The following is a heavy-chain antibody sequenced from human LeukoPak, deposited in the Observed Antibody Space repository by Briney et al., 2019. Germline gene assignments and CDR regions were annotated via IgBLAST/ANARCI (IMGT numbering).Heavy chain of an antibody. Sequence: SETLSLTCAVYGGSFSGYYWSWIRQPPGKGLEWIGEINHSGSTNYNPSLKSRVTISVDTSKNQFSLKLSSVTAADTAVYYCARLYGGNSDWFDPWGQGTLVTVSS. CDR2: INHSGST. D-gene: IGHD4-23*01. CDR1: GGSFSGYY. CDR3: ARLYGGNSDWFDP. V-gene: IGHV4-34*01. J-gene: IGHJ5*02.